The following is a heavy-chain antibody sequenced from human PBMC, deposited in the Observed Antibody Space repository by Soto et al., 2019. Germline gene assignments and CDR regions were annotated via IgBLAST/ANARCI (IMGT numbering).Heavy chain of an antibody. CDR2: MNPNSGNT. Sequence: ASVKVSCKASGYTFTSYDINWVRQATGQGLEWMGWMNPNSGNTGYAQKFQGRVTMTRNTSISTAYMELSSLRSEDTAVYYCARVGYSGYDDAFDIWGQGTMVTVSS. J-gene: IGHJ3*02. CDR3: ARVGYSGYDDAFDI. CDR1: GYTFTSYD. D-gene: IGHD5-12*01. V-gene: IGHV1-8*02.